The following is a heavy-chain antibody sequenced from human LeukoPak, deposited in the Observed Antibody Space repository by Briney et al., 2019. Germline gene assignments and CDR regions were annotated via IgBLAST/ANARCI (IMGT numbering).Heavy chain of an antibody. CDR1: GFTFSSYA. D-gene: IGHD3-3*01. CDR3: ARDRRYYDFWSGYNYYYGMDV. J-gene: IGHJ6*02. V-gene: IGHV3-30-3*01. Sequence: GGSLRLSGAASGFTFSSYAMHWVRKAPGKGLEWVAVISYDGSNKYYADSVKGRFTISRDNSKNTLYLQMNSLRAEDTAVYYCARDRRYYDFWSGYNYYYGMDVWGQGTTVTVSS. CDR2: ISYDGSNK.